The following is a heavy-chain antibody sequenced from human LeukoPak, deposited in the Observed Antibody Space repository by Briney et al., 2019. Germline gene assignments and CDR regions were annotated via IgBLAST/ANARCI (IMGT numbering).Heavy chain of an antibody. Sequence: ASVKVSCKTSGYSFTDYYMHWVRQAPGQGLEWMGWINPNSGGTSSAQKFQGRATMTRDTSITTVYMEVSWLTSDDTAIYYCARADRLHGGPYLIGPWGQGTLVTVSS. D-gene: IGHD2-21*01. J-gene: IGHJ5*02. CDR1: GYSFTDYY. CDR2: INPNSGGT. V-gene: IGHV1-2*02. CDR3: ARADRLHGGPYLIGP.